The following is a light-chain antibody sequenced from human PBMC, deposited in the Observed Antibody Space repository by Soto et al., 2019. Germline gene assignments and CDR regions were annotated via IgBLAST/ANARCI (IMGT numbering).Light chain of an antibody. J-gene: IGLJ1*01. CDR2: EVS. CDR1: SSDVGGYNF. Sequence: QSVLTQPASVSGSPRQSITISCTGTSSDVGGYNFVSWYQQHPGKAPKLMIYEVSNRPSGVSNRFSGSKSGNTASLTISGLQAEDEADYYCSSFTSGSTLFGTGTKLTVL. V-gene: IGLV2-14*01. CDR3: SSFTSGSTL.